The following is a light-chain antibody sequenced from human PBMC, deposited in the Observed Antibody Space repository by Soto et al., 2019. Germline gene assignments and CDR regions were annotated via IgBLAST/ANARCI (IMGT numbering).Light chain of an antibody. CDR1: SSNIGAGYD. CDR3: QSYDSSIYV. CDR2: GNS. Sequence: QSVLTQPPSVSGAPGQRGTISCTGSSSNIGAGYDVHWYQQLPGTAPKLLIYGNSNRPSGVPDRFSGSKSGTSASLAITGLQAEDEADYYCQSYDSSIYVFGTGTKVTVL. J-gene: IGLJ1*01. V-gene: IGLV1-40*01.